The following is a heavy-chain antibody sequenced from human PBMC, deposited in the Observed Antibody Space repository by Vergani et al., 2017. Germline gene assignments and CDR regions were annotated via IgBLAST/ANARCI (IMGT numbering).Heavy chain of an antibody. CDR1: GFTFSSYA. CDR2: ISGSGGST. Sequence: EVQLLESGGGLVQPGGSLRLSCAASGFTFSSYAMSWVRQAPGKGLEWVSVISGSGGSTYYADSVKGRFTISRDNSKNTLYLQMNSLRGEDTAVYYCARATTVTTDYYYGMVVWGEGTTVAVSA. J-gene: IGHJ6*04. V-gene: IGHV3-23*01. D-gene: IGHD4-17*01. CDR3: ARATTVTTDYYYGMVV.